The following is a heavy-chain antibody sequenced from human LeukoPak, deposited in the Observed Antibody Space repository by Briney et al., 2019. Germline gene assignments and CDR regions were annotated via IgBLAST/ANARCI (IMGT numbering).Heavy chain of an antibody. J-gene: IGHJ5*02. CDR1: GYTFTSYG. V-gene: IGHV1-18*01. CDR3: AREDEFGIAVAGRLNWFDP. D-gene: IGHD6-19*01. CDR2: LSAYNGNT. Sequence: ASVKVSCRASGYTFTSYGISWVRQAPGQGLEWMGWLSAYNGNTNYAQKLQGRVTMATDTSTSTAYMELRSLRSDDTAVYYCAREDEFGIAVAGRLNWFDPWGQGTLVTVSS.